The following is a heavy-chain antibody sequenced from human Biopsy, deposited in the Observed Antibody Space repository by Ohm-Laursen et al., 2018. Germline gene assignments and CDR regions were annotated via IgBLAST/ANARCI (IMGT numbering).Heavy chain of an antibody. D-gene: IGHD6-19*01. J-gene: IGHJ3*02. CDR1: GGSISGSS. Sequence: SDTLSLTSSVSGGSISGSSWSWIRQAPGQGLVWIGYISYGRDTNYNPSLKSLITISVDTSKNQFSLMLPSVTAADTAVYYCAKHGSGWTWDDDFHIWGQGTMVTVSS. CDR2: ISYGRDT. CDR3: AKHGSGWTWDDDFHI. V-gene: IGHV4-59*08.